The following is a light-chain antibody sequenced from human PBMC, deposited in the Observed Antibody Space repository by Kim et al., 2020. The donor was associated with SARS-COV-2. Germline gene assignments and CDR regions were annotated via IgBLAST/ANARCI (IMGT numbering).Light chain of an antibody. CDR3: QAWDSSTAV. J-gene: IGLJ2*01. Sequence: SGAPGKTARITCGGNNIGSKSVHWYQQKPGQAPVLVIYYDSKRPSGIPERFSGSNSGNTATLTISGTQAMDEADYYCQAWDSSTAVFGGGTQLTVL. CDR2: YDS. V-gene: IGLV3-21*01. CDR1: NIGSKS.